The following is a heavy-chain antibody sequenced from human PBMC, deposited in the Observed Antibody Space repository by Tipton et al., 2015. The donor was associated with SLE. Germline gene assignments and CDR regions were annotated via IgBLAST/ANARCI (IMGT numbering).Heavy chain of an antibody. CDR2: IYYSGST. J-gene: IGHJ6*04. D-gene: IGHD6-19*01. CDR1: GGSISSSSYY. V-gene: IGHV4-61*05. Sequence: TPSLTCTVSGGSISSSSYYWGWIRQPPGKGLEWIGYIYYSGSTNYNPSLKSRVTISVDTSKNQFSLKLSSVTAADTAVYYCARYGSGPEMDVWGKGTTVTVSS. CDR3: ARYGSGPEMDV.